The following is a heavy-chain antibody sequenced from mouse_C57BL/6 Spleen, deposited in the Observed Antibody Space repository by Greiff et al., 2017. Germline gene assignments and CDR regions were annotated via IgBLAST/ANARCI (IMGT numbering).Heavy chain of an antibody. CDR2: ISDGGSYT. D-gene: IGHD1-1*01. Sequence: EVQLVESGGGLVKPGGSLKLSCAASGFTFSSYAMSWVRQTPEKRLEWVATISDGGSYTYYPDNVKGRFTISRDNAKNNLYLQMSHLKSEDTAMXYCARDRIYYGSSSYAMDYWGQGTSVTVSS. V-gene: IGHV5-4*01. J-gene: IGHJ4*01. CDR1: GFTFSSYA. CDR3: ARDRIYYGSSSYAMDY.